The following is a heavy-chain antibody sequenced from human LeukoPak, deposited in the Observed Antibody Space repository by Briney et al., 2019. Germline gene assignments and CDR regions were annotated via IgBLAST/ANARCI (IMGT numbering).Heavy chain of an antibody. Sequence: GGSLRLSCAASGFTVSSNYMSWVRQAPGKGLEWVSLIYSGGVTYYADSVKGRFIISRDNSKNTLYLQMNSLRVEDTAVYYCTRRGDYADYWGQGTLVTVSS. CDR2: IYSGGVT. CDR3: TRRGDYADY. D-gene: IGHD4-17*01. V-gene: IGHV3-53*01. CDR1: GFTVSSNY. J-gene: IGHJ4*02.